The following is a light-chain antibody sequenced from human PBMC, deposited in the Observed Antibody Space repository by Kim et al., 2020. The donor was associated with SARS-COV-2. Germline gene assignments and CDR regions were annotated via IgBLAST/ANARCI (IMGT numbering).Light chain of an antibody. J-gene: IGKJ4*01. CDR3: QQYATLPLT. V-gene: IGKV3-20*01. CDR1: QSVYNTY. Sequence: SPGERATLSCRASQSVYNTYLAWYQQKPGQAPRLLISGASSRVTGIPDRFSGSGSGTEFTLTIRRLEPEDFAVYYCQQYATLPLTFGGGTKVEIK. CDR2: GAS.